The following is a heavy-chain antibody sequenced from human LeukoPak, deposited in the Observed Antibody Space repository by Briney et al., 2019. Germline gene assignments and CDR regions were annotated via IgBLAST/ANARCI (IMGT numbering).Heavy chain of an antibody. CDR1: GGSISSGDYY. V-gene: IGHV4-30-4*08. D-gene: IGHD5-24*01. Sequence: SQTLSLTCTVSGGSISSGDYYWSWIRQPPGKGLEWIGYIYYSGSTYYNPSLKSRVTISVDTSKNQHSLRLSSVTAADTAVYYCARDGGRDGYHPRWFDPWGQGTLVTVSS. CDR3: ARDGGRDGYHPRWFDP. J-gene: IGHJ5*02. CDR2: IYYSGST.